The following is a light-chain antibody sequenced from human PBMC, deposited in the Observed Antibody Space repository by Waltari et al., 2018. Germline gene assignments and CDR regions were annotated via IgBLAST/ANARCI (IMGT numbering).Light chain of an antibody. Sequence: EIVLTQSPGTLSLSPGERATISCRASQSIGRYLVWYQQKPGQAPRLLIYGASSRAAGIPDRFSGIGSGTDFSLTISRLEPEDFAVYYCQNHERLPAVFGQGTKVEIK. V-gene: IGKV3-20*01. CDR3: QNHERLPAV. J-gene: IGKJ1*01. CDR1: QSIGRY. CDR2: GAS.